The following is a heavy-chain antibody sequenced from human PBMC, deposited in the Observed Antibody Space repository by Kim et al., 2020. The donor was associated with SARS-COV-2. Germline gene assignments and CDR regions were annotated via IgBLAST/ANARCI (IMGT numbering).Heavy chain of an antibody. CDR2: VNAGNGDT. CDR1: GYTFTKYG. D-gene: IGHD2-8*01. Sequence: ASVKVSCKASGYTFTKYGVHWVRQATGQSLEWMGWVNAGNGDTHYSPKFQDRVTITRDTSATTAYMELSSLRSEDTAVYYCARPSFCADGICPYYDYWGQGTLVTVSS. CDR3: ARPSFCADGICPYYDY. V-gene: IGHV1-3*01. J-gene: IGHJ4*02.